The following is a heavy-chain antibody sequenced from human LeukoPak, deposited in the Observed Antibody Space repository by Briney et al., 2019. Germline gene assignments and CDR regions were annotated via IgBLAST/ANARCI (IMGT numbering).Heavy chain of an antibody. CDR3: ARGYSGYDHGKDWFDP. CDR2: INPNSGGT. V-gene: IGHV1-2*02. Sequence: ASVKVSCKASGYTFTGYYMHWVRQAPGQGLEWMGWINPNSGGTNYAQKFQGRVTMTRDTSISTAYMELSRLRSDDTAVYYCARGYSGYDHGKDWFDPWGQGTLVTVSS. CDR1: GYTFTGYY. J-gene: IGHJ5*02. D-gene: IGHD5-12*01.